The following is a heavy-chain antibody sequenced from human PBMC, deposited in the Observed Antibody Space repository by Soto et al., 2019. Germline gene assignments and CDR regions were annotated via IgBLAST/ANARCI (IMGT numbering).Heavy chain of an antibody. CDR3: AITGAGYYLV. CDR1: GFTVSSNY. J-gene: IGHJ4*02. V-gene: IGHV3-53*01. CDR2: IFSADNT. D-gene: IGHD3-10*01. Sequence: GGSLRLSCAASGFTVSSNYLSWVRQAPGKGLEWVSVIFSADNTHYADSVKGRFTISRDNSKNTVFLQMNSLSAEDTAGYSCAITGAGYYLVWGQGTRVTVSS.